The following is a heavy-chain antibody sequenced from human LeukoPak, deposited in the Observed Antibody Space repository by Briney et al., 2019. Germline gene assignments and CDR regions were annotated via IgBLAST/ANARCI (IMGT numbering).Heavy chain of an antibody. CDR2: IYYSGST. J-gene: IGHJ5*02. CDR1: GGSISSSSYY. V-gene: IGHV4-39*01. Sequence: SETLSLTCTVPGGSISSSSYYWGWIRQPPGKGLEWIGSIYYSGSTYYNPSLKSRVTISVDTSKNQFSLKLSSVTAADTAVYYCARSFPARFDPWGQGTLVTVSS. CDR3: ARSFPARFDP.